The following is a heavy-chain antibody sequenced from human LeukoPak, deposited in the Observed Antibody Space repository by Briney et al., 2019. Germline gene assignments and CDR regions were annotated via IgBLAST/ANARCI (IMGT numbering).Heavy chain of an antibody. CDR1: GFTFSSYG. Sequence: GGSLRLSCAASGFTFSSYGMHWVRQAPGKGLEWVAFIRYDGSNKYYADSVKGRFTISRDNSKNTLYLQMNSLRAEDTAVYYCAKVPSGSYRDFYRNWFDPWGQGTLVTVSS. D-gene: IGHD1-26*01. CDR2: IRYDGSNK. CDR3: AKVPSGSYRDFYRNWFDP. V-gene: IGHV3-30*02. J-gene: IGHJ5*02.